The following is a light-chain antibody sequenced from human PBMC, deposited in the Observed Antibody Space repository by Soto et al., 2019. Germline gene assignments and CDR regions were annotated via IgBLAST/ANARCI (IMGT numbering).Light chain of an antibody. CDR1: QGISSY. CDR2: AAS. J-gene: IGKJ4*01. CDR3: QQLNSYPLT. Sequence: DLQLTQSPSFLSASVGDRVTITCRASQGISSYLAWYQQKPGKAPKLLIYAASTLQSGVPSRFSGSVSGTEFTLTISSLQPEDFATYYCQQLNSYPLTFRGGTKVEIK. V-gene: IGKV1-9*01.